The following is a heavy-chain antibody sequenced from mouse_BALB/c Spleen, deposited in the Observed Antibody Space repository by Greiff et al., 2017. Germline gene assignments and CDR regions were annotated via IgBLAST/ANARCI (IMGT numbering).Heavy chain of an antibody. J-gene: IGHJ1*01. CDR3: ARSPGGYYWYFDV. V-gene: IGHV2-2*02. CDR1: GFSLTSYG. CDR2: IWSGGST. D-gene: IGHD2-2*01. Sequence: QVQLQQSGPGLVQPSQSLSLTCTVSGFSLTSYGVHWVRQSPGKGLEWLGVIWSGGSTDYNAAFISRLSISKDNSKSHVFFKMNSLQANDTAIYYCARSPGGYYWYFDVWGAGTTVTVSS.